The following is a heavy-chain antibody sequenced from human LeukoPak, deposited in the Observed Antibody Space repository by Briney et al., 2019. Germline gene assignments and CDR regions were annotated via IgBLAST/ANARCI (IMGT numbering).Heavy chain of an antibody. CDR2: INPNSGGT. Sequence: ASVKVSCKASGYTFTGYYMHWVRQAPGQGLEWMGWINPNSGGTNYAQKFQGRVTMTRDTSISTAYMELSRLRSDDTAVYYCARDDCTNGVCSIDYWGQGTLATVSS. D-gene: IGHD2-8*01. CDR1: GYTFTGYY. J-gene: IGHJ4*02. CDR3: ARDDCTNGVCSIDY. V-gene: IGHV1-2*02.